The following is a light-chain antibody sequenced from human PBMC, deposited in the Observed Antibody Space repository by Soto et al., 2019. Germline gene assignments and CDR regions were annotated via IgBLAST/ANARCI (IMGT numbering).Light chain of an antibody. V-gene: IGKV3-15*01. CDR1: QSVSSK. J-gene: IGKJ1*01. Sequence: EIVMTQSPATLSVSPGERATITFRASQSVSSKLAWYQQKPGQAPRLLIYGASSRPSGIPARFSGSGSGTEFTLTISSLQPEDFAVYYCQQYYSSPRTFGEGTKVDIK. CDR3: QQYYSSPRT. CDR2: GAS.